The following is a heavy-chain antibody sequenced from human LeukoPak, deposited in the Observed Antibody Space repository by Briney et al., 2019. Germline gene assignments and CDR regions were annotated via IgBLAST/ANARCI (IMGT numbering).Heavy chain of an antibody. CDR3: ANGGNSGSYFED. CDR1: GASIDTYY. CDR2: MYTRGRT. V-gene: IGHV4-4*07. Sequence: SETLSLTCTVSGASIDTYYWSWVRQPAGKGLEWIGGMYTRGRTHYSPSLESRLTMSVDTSKNQFSLKLTSGTAADTAVYYCANGGNSGSYFEDWGQGTLVTVSS. J-gene: IGHJ4*02. D-gene: IGHD1-26*01.